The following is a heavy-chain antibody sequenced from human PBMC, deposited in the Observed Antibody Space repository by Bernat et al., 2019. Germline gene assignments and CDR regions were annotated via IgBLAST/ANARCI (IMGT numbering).Heavy chain of an antibody. CDR2: IWYDGSNK. D-gene: IGHD3-16*01. CDR3: ARAGVYYDYIWGSWLDP. Sequence: QVQLVESGGGVVQPGRSLRLSCAASGFTSSSYGMHWVRQAPGKGLEWVAVIWYDGSNKYYADSVKGRFTISRDNSKNTLYLQMNSLRAEDTAVYYCARAGVYYDYIWGSWLDPWGQGTLVTVSS. CDR1: GFTSSSYG. V-gene: IGHV3-33*01. J-gene: IGHJ5*02.